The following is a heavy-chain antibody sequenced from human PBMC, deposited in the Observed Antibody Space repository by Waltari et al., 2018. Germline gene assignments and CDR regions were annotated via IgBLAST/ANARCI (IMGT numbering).Heavy chain of an antibody. V-gene: IGHV3-9*03. Sequence: EVQLVESGGGLVQPGRSLRLSCAASGLTFDDYAMPWVRQAPGKGPEWVSGISWNSGSIGYADSVKGRFTISRDNAKNSLYLQMNSLRAEDMALYYCAKDISSSWYLGYFDYWGQGTLVTVSS. D-gene: IGHD6-13*01. J-gene: IGHJ4*02. CDR3: AKDISSSWYLGYFDY. CDR1: GLTFDDYA. CDR2: ISWNSGSI.